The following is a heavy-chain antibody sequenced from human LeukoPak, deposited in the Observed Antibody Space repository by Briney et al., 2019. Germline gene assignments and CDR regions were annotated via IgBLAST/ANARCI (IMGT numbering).Heavy chain of an antibody. V-gene: IGHV3-30*02. D-gene: IGHD4/OR15-4a*01. CDR1: GFTFNSFV. Sequence: GGSLRLSCAASGFTFNSFVMSWVRQAPGKGLEWVTFIRDDGSSEYYADSVKGRFTVPRDHSRNTVDLQMSSLTLEDTAVYFCAKLVDYCEGRTCFTSYYYTDIWGKGTTVTVSS. J-gene: IGHJ6*03. CDR2: IRDDGSSE. CDR3: AKLVDYCEGRTCFTSYYYTDI.